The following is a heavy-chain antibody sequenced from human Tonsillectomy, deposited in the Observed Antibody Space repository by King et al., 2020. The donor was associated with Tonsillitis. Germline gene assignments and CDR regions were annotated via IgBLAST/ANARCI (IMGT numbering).Heavy chain of an antibody. CDR2: FDPEDGET. CDR1: GYTLTELS. J-gene: IGHJ4*02. CDR3: APYSSSHHELD. D-gene: IGHD6-13*01. Sequence: QLVQSGAEVKKPGASVKVSCKVSGYTLTELSMHWVRQAPGKGLEWMGGFDPEDGETIYAQKFQGRVTMTADTSTDTAYMELSSLRSEDTAVYYCAPYSSSHHELDWGQGTLVTVSS. V-gene: IGHV1-24*01.